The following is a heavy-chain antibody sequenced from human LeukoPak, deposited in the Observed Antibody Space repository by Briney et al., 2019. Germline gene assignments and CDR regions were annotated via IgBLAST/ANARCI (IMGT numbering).Heavy chain of an antibody. J-gene: IGHJ5*02. Sequence: SSETLSLTCTVSGGSISSGGYYWSWIRQPPGKGLEWIGYIYHSGSTYYNPSLKSRVTISVDRSKNQFSLKLSSVTAADTAVYYCARDGDHSNYWFDPWGQGTLVTVSS. V-gene: IGHV4-30-2*01. CDR1: GGSISSGGYY. CDR2: IYHSGST. D-gene: IGHD4-11*01. CDR3: ARDGDHSNYWFDP.